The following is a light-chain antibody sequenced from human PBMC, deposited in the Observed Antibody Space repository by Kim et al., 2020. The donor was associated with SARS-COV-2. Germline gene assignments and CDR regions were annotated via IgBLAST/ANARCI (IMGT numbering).Light chain of an antibody. V-gene: IGKV1-9*01. Sequence: ASVGDRVTITCRASQAIGNYLAWYQQDPGKAPKLLIYDASTLQTGVPSRFSGTGSRTEFTLTISSLQPEDFTTYSCQQYNVFPRTFGQGTKVDIK. CDR1: QAIGNY. CDR3: QQYNVFPRT. CDR2: DAS. J-gene: IGKJ1*01.